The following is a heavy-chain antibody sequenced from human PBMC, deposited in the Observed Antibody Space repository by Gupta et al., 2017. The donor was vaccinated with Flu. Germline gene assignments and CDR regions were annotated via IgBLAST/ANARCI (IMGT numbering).Heavy chain of an antibody. Sequence: EVQLVESGGALVKPGGSLRLSCAASGFIFSDAWMSWVRQAPGKGLEWVGRIKGESDGGATDYAAPVKGRFTISRDVSQTTLFLQMDSLKTEDTAMYYCATEDLPHGDSWGQGTLVTVSS. CDR2: IKGESDGGAT. J-gene: IGHJ4*02. CDR1: GFIFSDAW. CDR3: ATEDLPHGDS. V-gene: IGHV3-15*02.